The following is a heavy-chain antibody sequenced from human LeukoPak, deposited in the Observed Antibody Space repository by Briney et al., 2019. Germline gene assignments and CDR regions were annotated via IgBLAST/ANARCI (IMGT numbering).Heavy chain of an antibody. CDR1: GGTFSSYA. CDR3: ARDGGLVDTAMVNYYYYYGMDV. CDR2: IIPILGIA. D-gene: IGHD5-18*01. Sequence: SVKVSCKASGGTFSSYAISWVRQAPGQGLEWMGRIIPILGIANYAQKFQGRVTITADESTSTAYMELSSLRSEDTAVYYCARDGGLVDTAMVNYYYYYGMDVWGQGTTVTVSS. V-gene: IGHV1-69*04. J-gene: IGHJ6*02.